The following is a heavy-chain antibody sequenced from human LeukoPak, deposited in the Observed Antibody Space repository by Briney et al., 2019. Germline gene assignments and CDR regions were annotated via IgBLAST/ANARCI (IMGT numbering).Heavy chain of an antibody. Sequence: GGSLRLSCAASGFTFGSYAMHWVRQAPGKGLEWVAVISHEGSNKYNADSVKGRFTISRDNSKNTLYLQMNSLRAEDTAVYYCARASYHYDSSDSKGAFDIWGQGTIVTVSS. CDR3: ARASYHYDSSDSKGAFDI. J-gene: IGHJ3*02. V-gene: IGHV3-30-3*01. CDR2: ISHEGSNK. D-gene: IGHD3-22*01. CDR1: GFTFGSYA.